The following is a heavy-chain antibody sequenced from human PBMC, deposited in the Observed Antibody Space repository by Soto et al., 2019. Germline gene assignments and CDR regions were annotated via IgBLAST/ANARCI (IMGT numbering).Heavy chain of an antibody. CDR1: GGTFSSYA. D-gene: IGHD2-15*01. CDR2: IIPIFGTA. CDR3: ARVGYCSGGSCYSGGYYGMDV. V-gene: IGHV1-69*13. Sequence: SVKVSCKASGGTFSSYAISWVRQAPGQGLEWMGGIIPIFGTANYAQKFQGRVTITADESTSTAYMELSSLRSEDTAVYYCARVGYCSGGSCYSGGYYGMDVWGQGTTVTVSS. J-gene: IGHJ6*02.